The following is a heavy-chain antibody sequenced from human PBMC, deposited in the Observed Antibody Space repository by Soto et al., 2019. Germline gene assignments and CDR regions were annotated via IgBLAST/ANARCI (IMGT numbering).Heavy chain of an antibody. J-gene: IGHJ4*02. CDR1: GGSFSGFF. Sequence: QVQLQQWGAGLLKPSETLSLTCTVHGGSFSGFFWTWIRQPPGKGLEWIGEISHSGSSNYNPSLKSRVTISGDMSENQFSLRLTSVTAADTGVYYCVRGQWLARGEYWGQGTLVTVSS. CDR2: ISHSGSS. V-gene: IGHV4-34*02. D-gene: IGHD6-19*01. CDR3: VRGQWLARGEY.